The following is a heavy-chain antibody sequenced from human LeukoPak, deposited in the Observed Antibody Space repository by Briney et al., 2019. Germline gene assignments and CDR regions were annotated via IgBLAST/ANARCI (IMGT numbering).Heavy chain of an antibody. Sequence: GGSLRLSCAASGFTFSDYTMNRVRQAPGKGLEWVSSIRSSGLYTYYADSVKGRFTISRDNAKNSLSLQMNSLTAEDTAVYYCARASSIDYWGQGTLVTVSS. D-gene: IGHD3-10*01. J-gene: IGHJ4*02. CDR1: GFTFSDYT. CDR3: ARASSIDY. V-gene: IGHV3-21*01. CDR2: IRSSGLYT.